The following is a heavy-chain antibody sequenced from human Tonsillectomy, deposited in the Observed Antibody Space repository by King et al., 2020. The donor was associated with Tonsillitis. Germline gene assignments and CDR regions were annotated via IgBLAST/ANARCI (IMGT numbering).Heavy chain of an antibody. CDR1: GYTFTGYY. J-gene: IGHJ3*02. Sequence: VQLVESGAEVKKPGASVKVSCKASGYTFTGYYIHWVRQAPGQGLEWMGWINPNSGGTNYAQKFQGRVTMTRDTSISTAYMDLSRLRSDDTAVYYCAREFGGGGNSGGGAFDIGGQGTMVTVSS. V-gene: IGHV1-2*02. CDR3: AREFGGGGNSGGGAFDI. D-gene: IGHD3-16*01. CDR2: INPNSGGT.